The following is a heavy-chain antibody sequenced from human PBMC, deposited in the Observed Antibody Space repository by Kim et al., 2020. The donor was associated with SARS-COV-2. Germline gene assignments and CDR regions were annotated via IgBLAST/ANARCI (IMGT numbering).Heavy chain of an antibody. Sequence: TTNYAPSLKSRVTISVDKSKSQFSLNLSSVTAADTAIYYCARIVLRAFDSWGQGTLVTVSS. J-gene: IGHJ4*02. D-gene: IGHD2-2*01. CDR3: ARIVLRAFDS. V-gene: IGHV4-4*02. CDR2: TT.